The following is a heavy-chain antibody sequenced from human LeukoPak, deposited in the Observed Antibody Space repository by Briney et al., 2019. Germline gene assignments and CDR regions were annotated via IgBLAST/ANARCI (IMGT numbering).Heavy chain of an antibody. D-gene: IGHD3-3*01. Sequence: ASVKVSCKASGGTFSSYAISWVRQAPGQGLEWMGGIIPIFGTANYAQKFQGRVTITTDESTSTAYMELSSLRSEDTAVYYCASHPATEYDFFKDWGQGTLVTVSS. CDR2: IIPIFGTA. CDR3: ASHPATEYDFFKD. V-gene: IGHV1-69*05. CDR1: GGTFSSYA. J-gene: IGHJ4*02.